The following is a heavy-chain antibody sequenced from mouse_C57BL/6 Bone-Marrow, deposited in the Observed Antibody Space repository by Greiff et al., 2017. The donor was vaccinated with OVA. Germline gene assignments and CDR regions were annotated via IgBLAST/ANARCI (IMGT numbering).Heavy chain of an antibody. D-gene: IGHD4-1*01. CDR2: INPNNGGT. Sequence: EVQRVESGPELVKPGASVKIPCKASGYTFTDYNMDWVKQSHGKSLEWIGDINPNNGGTIYNQKFKGKATLTVYKSSITAYRELRSLTSEDTAVYYCASPAGTGYFDVWGTGTTVTVSS. CDR3: ASPAGTGYFDV. CDR1: GYTFTDYN. V-gene: IGHV1-18*01. J-gene: IGHJ1*03.